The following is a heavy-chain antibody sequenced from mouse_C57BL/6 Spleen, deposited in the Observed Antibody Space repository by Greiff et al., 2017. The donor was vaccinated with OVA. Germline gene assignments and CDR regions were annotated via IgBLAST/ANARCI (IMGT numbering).Heavy chain of an antibody. J-gene: IGHJ2*01. D-gene: IGHD2-5*01. Sequence: QVQLQQSGAELVRPGTSVKVSCKASGYAFTNYLIEWVKQRPGQGLEWIGVINPGSGGTNYNEKFKGKATLTADKSSSTAYMQLSSLTSEDSAVYFCARSNYPYYFDYWGQGTTLTVSS. V-gene: IGHV1-54*01. CDR3: ARSNYPYYFDY. CDR2: INPGSGGT. CDR1: GYAFTNYL.